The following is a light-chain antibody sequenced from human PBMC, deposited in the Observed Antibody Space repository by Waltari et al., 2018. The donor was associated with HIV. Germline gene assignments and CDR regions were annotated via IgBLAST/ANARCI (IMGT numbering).Light chain of an antibody. Sequence: DIQMTQSPSALSASVGDRVTITCRSSQNIANYVNWYRQKVGEAPKPLVFAATTLQSGVPSRFSASGSGTEFTLTIASLAPEDFAMYFCQQTYSTPPYTFGQGTK. J-gene: IGKJ2*01. V-gene: IGKV1-39*01. CDR1: QNIANY. CDR2: AAT. CDR3: QQTYSTPPYT.